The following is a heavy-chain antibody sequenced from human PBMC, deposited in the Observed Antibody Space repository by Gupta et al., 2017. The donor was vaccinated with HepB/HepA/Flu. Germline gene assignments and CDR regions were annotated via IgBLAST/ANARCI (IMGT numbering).Heavy chain of an antibody. D-gene: IGHD6-13*01. V-gene: IGHV4-4*02. J-gene: IGHJ3*02. CDR3: ARGYSSSWYGSVYAFDI. CDR2: SYHSGST. CDR1: GGSIRSSNW. Sequence: QVQLQESGPGLVKPSGTLSLTCAVSGGSIRSSNWWSWVRQPPGKGLEWIGESYHSGSTNYNPSLKSRVTISVDKSKNQFSLKLSSVTAADTAVYYCARGYSSSWYGSVYAFDIWGQGTMVTVSS.